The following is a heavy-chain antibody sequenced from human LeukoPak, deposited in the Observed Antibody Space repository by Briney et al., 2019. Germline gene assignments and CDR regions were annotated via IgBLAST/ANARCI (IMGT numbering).Heavy chain of an antibody. CDR3: ARVELLRFDP. J-gene: IGHJ5*02. D-gene: IGHD3-10*01. Sequence: SETLSLTCAVSGGSISNYYWSWIRQPAGKGLEWIGRIYTTGSTNYNPSLKSRVTISVDTSKNQFSLKLSSVTAADTAVYYCARVELLRFDPWGQGTLVTVSS. CDR1: GGSISNYY. V-gene: IGHV4-4*07. CDR2: IYTTGST.